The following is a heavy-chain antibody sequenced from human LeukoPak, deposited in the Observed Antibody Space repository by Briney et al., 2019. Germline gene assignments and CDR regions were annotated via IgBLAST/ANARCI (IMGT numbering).Heavy chain of an antibody. CDR3: AKDKSMVRELDY. J-gene: IGHJ4*02. CDR2: IQSDGGNK. D-gene: IGHD3-10*01. CDR1: GFTFRSYG. Sequence: GGSLRLSCTASGFTFRSYGMHWVRQAPGKGLEWLAFIQSDGGNKYYADSVKGRFTISRDNSKSTLFLQMNSLRGEDTAVYYCAKDKSMVRELDYWGQGTLVTVSS. V-gene: IGHV3-30*02.